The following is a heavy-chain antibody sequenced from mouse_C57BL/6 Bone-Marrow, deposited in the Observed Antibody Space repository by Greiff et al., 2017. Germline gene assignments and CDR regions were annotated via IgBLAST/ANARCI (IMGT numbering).Heavy chain of an antibody. D-gene: IGHD1-1*01. CDR1: GFNIKDDY. CDR2: IDPENGDT. Sequence: VQLQQSGAELVRPGASVKLSCTASGFNIKDDYMHWVKQRPEQGLEWIGWIDPENGDTEYASKFQGKATITADTSSNTAYLQLSSLTSEDTAVYYCTSLYYYGRGDYWGQGTSVTVSS. V-gene: IGHV14-4*01. J-gene: IGHJ4*01. CDR3: TSLYYYGRGDY.